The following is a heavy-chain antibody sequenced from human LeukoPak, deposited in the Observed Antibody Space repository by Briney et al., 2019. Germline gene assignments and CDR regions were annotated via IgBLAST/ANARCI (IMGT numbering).Heavy chain of an antibody. J-gene: IGHJ3*02. CDR1: GYTFTGYY. CDR3: ARPNGAWGAFDI. Sequence: GASVKVSCKASGYTFTGYYMHWVRQAPGQGLEWMGRINPNGGGTNYAQKFQGRVTMTRDTSISTAYMELSRLRSDDTAVYYCARPNGAWGAFDIWGQGTMVTVSS. CDR2: INPNGGGT. V-gene: IGHV1-2*06. D-gene: IGHD4/OR15-4a*01.